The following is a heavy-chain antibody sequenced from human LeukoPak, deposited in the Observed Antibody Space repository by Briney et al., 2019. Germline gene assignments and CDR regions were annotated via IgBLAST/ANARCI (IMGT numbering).Heavy chain of an antibody. J-gene: IGHJ4*01. CDR2: INPNSGGT. D-gene: IGHD5-24*01. CDR1: GYTFTGYY. CDR3: ARLRGVDY. V-gene: IGHV1-2*02. Sequence: ASVKVSCKASGYTFTGYYMYWVRQAPGQGLEWMGWINPNSGGTNYAQKFQGRVTMTRDTSISTAYMELTRLASDDTAVYYCARLRGVDYWGQGTLVTVSS.